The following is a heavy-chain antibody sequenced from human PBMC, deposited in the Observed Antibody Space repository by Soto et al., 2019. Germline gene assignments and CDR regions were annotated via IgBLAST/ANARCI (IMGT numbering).Heavy chain of an antibody. CDR3: ARNDYVWGSYRPLNGMDV. CDR1: GGTFGSYA. V-gene: IGHV1-69*13. J-gene: IGHJ6*02. D-gene: IGHD3-16*02. Sequence: SVKVSCKASGGTFGSYAISWVRQAPGQGLEWMGGIIPIFGTANYAQKFQGRVTITADESTSTAYMELSSLRSEDTAVYYCARNDYVWGSYRPLNGMDVWGQGTTVTVSS. CDR2: IIPIFGTA.